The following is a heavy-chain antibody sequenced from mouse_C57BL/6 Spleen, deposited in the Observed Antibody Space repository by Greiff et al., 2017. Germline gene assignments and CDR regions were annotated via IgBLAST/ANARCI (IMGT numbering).Heavy chain of an antibody. CDR2: IHPSDSDT. CDR1: GYTFTSYW. V-gene: IGHV1-74*01. D-gene: IGHD1-1*01. Sequence: QVQLQQPGAELVKPGASVKVSCKASGYTFTSYWMHWVKQRPGQGLEWIGRIHPSDSDTNYNQKFKGKATLTVDKSSSPAYMQLSSLTSEDSAVYYCAMDYYGSSYYYFDYWGQGTTLTVSS. J-gene: IGHJ2*01. CDR3: AMDYYGSSYYYFDY.